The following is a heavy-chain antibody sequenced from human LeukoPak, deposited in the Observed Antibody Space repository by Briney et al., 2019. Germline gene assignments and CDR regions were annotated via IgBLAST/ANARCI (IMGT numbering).Heavy chain of an antibody. CDR1: GFTLSNYW. Sequence: PGGSLRISCAASGFTLSNYWMTWVRQAPGKGLEWVANIKPDGSAQYYADSVRGRFTTSRDSAKNSVFLQMNSLRAEDTAVYHCARPYGSGWSGLEHWGRGTLVTVSS. V-gene: IGHV3-7*01. CDR3: ARPYGSGWSGLEH. J-gene: IGHJ4*02. CDR2: IKPDGSAQ. D-gene: IGHD6-19*01.